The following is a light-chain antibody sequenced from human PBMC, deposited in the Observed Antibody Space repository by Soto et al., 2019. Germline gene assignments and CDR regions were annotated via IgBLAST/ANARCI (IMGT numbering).Light chain of an antibody. J-gene: IGLJ2*01. V-gene: IGLV2-11*01. CDR2: DVT. CDR3: CSYAAGDTFK. Sequence: QSALTQPRSVSGSPGQSVTISCTGTNSDVGTYNFVSWHQQHPGKAPKLVIYDVTQRPSGVPDRFSGSKSGITASLTISGLHAEDEAVYYCCSYAAGDTFKFGGGTKLTVL. CDR1: NSDVGTYNF.